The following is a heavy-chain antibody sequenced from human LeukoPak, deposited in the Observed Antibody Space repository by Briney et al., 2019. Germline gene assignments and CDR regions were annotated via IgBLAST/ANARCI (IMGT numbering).Heavy chain of an antibody. Sequence: GRSLRLSCAASEFIFSSYGIHWVRQAPGKGLEWVAAISGSGSNTYYADYVRGRFTISRDNSKNTLYLQMNSLRAEDAAVYYCGKKTGYSSGWYLESWGQGTLVTVSS. J-gene: IGHJ4*02. V-gene: IGHV3-23*01. CDR1: EFIFSSYG. CDR2: ISGSGSNT. D-gene: IGHD6-19*01. CDR3: GKKTGYSSGWYLES.